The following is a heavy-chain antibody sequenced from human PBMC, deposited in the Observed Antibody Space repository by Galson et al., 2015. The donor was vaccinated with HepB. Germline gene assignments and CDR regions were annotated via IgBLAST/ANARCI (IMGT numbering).Heavy chain of an antibody. CDR1: GYTFTSYA. D-gene: IGHD1-26*01. J-gene: IGHJ2*01. CDR3: ARDISGSYYWYFDL. Sequence: SVKVSCKASGYTFTSYAMNWVRQAPGQGLEWMGWINTSTGNPTYAQGFTGRFVFSLDTSVSTAYLQISSLKAEDTAVYYCARDISGSYYWYFDLWGRGTLVTVSS. V-gene: IGHV7-4-1*02. CDR2: INTSTGNP.